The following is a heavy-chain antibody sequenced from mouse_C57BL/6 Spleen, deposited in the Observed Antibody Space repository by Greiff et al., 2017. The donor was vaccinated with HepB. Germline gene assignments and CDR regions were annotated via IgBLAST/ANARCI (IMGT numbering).Heavy chain of an antibody. CDR2: ISDGGSYT. J-gene: IGHJ3*01. CDR1: GFTFSSYA. CDR3: ARERGYYYGSSYAWFAY. V-gene: IGHV5-4*01. D-gene: IGHD1-1*01. Sequence: DVKLVESGGGLVKPGGSLKLSCAASGFTFSSYAMSWVRQTPEKRLEWVASISDGGSYTYYPDNVKGRFTISRDNAKNNLYLQISHRKYEETAMYYCARERGYYYGSSYAWFAYWGQGTLVTVSA.